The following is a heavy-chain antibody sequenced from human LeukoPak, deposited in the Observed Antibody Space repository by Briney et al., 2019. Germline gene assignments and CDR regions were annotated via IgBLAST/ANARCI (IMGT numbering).Heavy chain of an antibody. V-gene: IGHV4-39*07. CDR3: ARWSGSSWYGDY. D-gene: IGHD6-13*01. CDR2: IYYSGST. Sequence: PSETLSLTCTVSGGSITSSSYYWGWIRQPPGKGLEWIGSIYYSGSTYYNPSLKSRVTISVDTSKNQFSLKLSSVTAADTAVYYCARWSGSSWYGDYWGQGTLVTVSS. J-gene: IGHJ4*02. CDR1: GGSITSSSYY.